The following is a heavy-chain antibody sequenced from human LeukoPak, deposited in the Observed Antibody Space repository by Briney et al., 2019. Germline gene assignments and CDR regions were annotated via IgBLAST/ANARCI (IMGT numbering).Heavy chain of an antibody. Sequence: SETLSLTCTVSGGSISSSSYYWGWIRQPPGKGLEWIGSIYYSGSTYYNPSLKSRVTLSVDTYKNKFYLNLSSVTAADTAVYYCARLYYDSSGYYQICYFDYWGQGTLVTVSS. CDR3: ARLYYDSSGYYQICYFDY. CDR2: IYYSGST. V-gene: IGHV4-39*01. D-gene: IGHD3-22*01. J-gene: IGHJ4*02. CDR1: GGSISSSSYY.